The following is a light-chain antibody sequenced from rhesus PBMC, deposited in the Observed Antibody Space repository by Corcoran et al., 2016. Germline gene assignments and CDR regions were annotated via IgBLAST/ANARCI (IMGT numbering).Light chain of an antibody. Sequence: EIVMTQSPATLSLSPGERATLSCRASQSVSSYVAWYQQKPEQAPRLHIYGASSRATGIPDRFSGSGSGTDFTLTISRLEPEDVAVYYCQQYSNWPRTFGQGTKVEIK. CDR3: QQYSNWPRT. V-gene: IGKV3S9*01. CDR1: QSVSSY. CDR2: GAS. J-gene: IGKJ1*01.